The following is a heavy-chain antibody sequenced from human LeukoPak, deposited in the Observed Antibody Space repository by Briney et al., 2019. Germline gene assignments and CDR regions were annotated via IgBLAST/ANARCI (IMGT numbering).Heavy chain of an antibody. J-gene: IGHJ4*02. Sequence: GGSLRLSCAASGFTFSSYAMSWVRQAPGKGLEWVSAISGSGGSTYYADSVKGRFTISRDNSKNTLYLQMNSLRAEDTAVYYCAKALSNRITMIVVSGWGQGTLVTVSS. CDR2: ISGSGGST. CDR3: AKALSNRITMIVVSG. CDR1: GFTFSSYA. V-gene: IGHV3-23*01. D-gene: IGHD3-22*01.